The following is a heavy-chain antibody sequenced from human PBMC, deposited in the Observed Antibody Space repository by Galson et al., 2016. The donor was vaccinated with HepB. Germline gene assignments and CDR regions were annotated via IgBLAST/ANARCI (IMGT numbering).Heavy chain of an antibody. J-gene: IGHJ6*02. D-gene: IGHD2-21*02. V-gene: IGHV1-3*01. CDR2: INDATGDT. Sequence: SVKVSCKASGYNFVTYAMHWVRQAPGQSFEWMGWINDATGDTKYSQKFQGRVTITRDTSASTAYMELRSLRSDDMAVYYCTRDALLVDYQGDNYYYGMDVWGQGTTVTVSS. CDR3: TRDALLVDYQGDNYYYGMDV. CDR1: GYNFVTYA.